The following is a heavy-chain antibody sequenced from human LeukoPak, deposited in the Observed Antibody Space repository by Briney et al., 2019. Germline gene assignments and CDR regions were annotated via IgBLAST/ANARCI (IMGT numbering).Heavy chain of an antibody. CDR1: GYTFTGYY. CDR2: INPNSGGT. CDR3: ARDLVVVPAAINNWFDP. D-gene: IGHD2-2*01. V-gene: IGHV1-2*02. Sequence: ALVKVSCKASGYTFTGYYMHWVRQAPGQGLEWMGWINPNSGGTNYAQKFQGRVTMTRDTSISTAYMELSRLRSDDTAVYYCARDLVVVPAAINNWFDPWGQGTLVTVSS. J-gene: IGHJ5*02.